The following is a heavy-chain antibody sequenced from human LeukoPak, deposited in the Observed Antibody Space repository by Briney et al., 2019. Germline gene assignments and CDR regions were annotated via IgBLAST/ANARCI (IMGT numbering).Heavy chain of an antibody. V-gene: IGHV1-69*13. D-gene: IGHD5-18*01. Sequence: GASVKVSCKASGGTFSSYAISWVRQAPGQGLEWMGGIIPIFGTANYAQEFQGRVTITADESTSTAYMELSSLRSEDTAVYYCASPFPFHTAMVPIYYYGMDVWGQGTTVTVSS. CDR2: IIPIFGTA. CDR3: ASPFPFHTAMVPIYYYGMDV. J-gene: IGHJ6*02. CDR1: GGTFSSYA.